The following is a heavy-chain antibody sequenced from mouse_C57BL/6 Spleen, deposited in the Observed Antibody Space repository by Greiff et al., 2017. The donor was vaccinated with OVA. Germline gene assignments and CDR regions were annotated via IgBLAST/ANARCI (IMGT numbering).Heavy chain of an antibody. CDR2: ISSGGDYI. Sequence: EVQGVESGEGLVKPGGSLKLSCAASGFTFSSYAMSWVRQTPEKRLEWVAYISSGGDYIYYADTVKGRFTISRDNARNTLYLQMSSLKSEDTAMYYCTRDDGYYDAMDYWGQGTSVTVSS. CDR1: GFTFSSYA. V-gene: IGHV5-9-1*02. J-gene: IGHJ4*01. CDR3: TRDDGYYDAMDY. D-gene: IGHD2-3*01.